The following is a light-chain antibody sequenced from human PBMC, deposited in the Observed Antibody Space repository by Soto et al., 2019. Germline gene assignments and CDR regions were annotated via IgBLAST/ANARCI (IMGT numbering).Light chain of an antibody. J-gene: IGLJ1*01. CDR3: SAYTSYTSYV. Sequence: QSALTQPASVSGSPGQSIAISCTGTSSDVGGYKYVSWYQQYPGKAPKLMIYNVSNRPSRVPDRFSGSKSGNTASLTISGLQSEDEADYYCSAYTSYTSYVFGTGTKVTVL. V-gene: IGLV2-14*01. CDR2: NVS. CDR1: SSDVGGYKY.